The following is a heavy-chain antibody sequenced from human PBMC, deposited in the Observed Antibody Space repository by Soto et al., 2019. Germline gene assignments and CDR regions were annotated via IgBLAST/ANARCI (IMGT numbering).Heavy chain of an antibody. Sequence: PGGSLRLSCAASGFTFSNAWMSWVRQAPGKGLEWVGRIKSKTDGGTTDYAAPVKGRFTISRDDSKNTLYLQMNSLKTEDTAVYYCTIAPVDTASELFDYWGQGTLVTVSS. V-gene: IGHV3-15*01. J-gene: IGHJ4*02. CDR1: GFTFSNAW. CDR3: TIAPVDTASELFDY. D-gene: IGHD5-18*01. CDR2: IKSKTDGGTT.